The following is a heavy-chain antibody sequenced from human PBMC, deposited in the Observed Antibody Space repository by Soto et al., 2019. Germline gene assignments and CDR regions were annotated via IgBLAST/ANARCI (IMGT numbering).Heavy chain of an antibody. CDR1: GFTFSSYS. Sequence: PVGSLRLSCAASGFTFSSYSMNWVRQAPGKGLEWVSSISSSSSYIYYADSVKGRFTISRDNAKNSLYLQMNSLRAEDTAVYYCASGAVYSSGWYPDYGMDVWGQGTTVTVSS. V-gene: IGHV3-21*01. D-gene: IGHD6-19*01. CDR2: ISSSSSYI. J-gene: IGHJ6*02. CDR3: ASGAVYSSGWYPDYGMDV.